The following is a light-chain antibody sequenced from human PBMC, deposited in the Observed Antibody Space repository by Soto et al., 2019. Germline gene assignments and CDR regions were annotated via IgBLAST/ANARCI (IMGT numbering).Light chain of an antibody. CDR3: QQYSIFSLN. CDR2: KAS. Sequence: DILMTQSPSTVSASVGDRVTITCRASQSISSWLAWYQQKPGKAPKLLIQKASSLESGVPSRFSGSGSGTDFTLAISSLQPDDFATYYCQQYSIFSLNFGGGTKVEIK. V-gene: IGKV1-5*03. J-gene: IGKJ4*01. CDR1: QSISSW.